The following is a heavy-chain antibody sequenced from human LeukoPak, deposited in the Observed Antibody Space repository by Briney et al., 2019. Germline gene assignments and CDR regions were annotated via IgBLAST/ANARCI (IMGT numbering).Heavy chain of an antibody. Sequence: GGSLRLSCAASGFTFSSYAMSWVRQAPGKGLEWVSAISGSGGSTYYADSVKGRFTISRDNSKNTLYLQINSLRAEDTAVYYCAKDTVSRYSYGEYYFDYWGQGTLVTVSS. J-gene: IGHJ4*02. CDR2: ISGSGGST. D-gene: IGHD5-18*01. CDR1: GFTFSSYA. CDR3: AKDTVSRYSYGEYYFDY. V-gene: IGHV3-23*01.